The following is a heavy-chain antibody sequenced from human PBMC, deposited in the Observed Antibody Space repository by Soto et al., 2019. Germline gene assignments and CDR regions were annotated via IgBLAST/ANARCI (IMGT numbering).Heavy chain of an antibody. Sequence: SETLSLTCAVYGGSFSGYYWSWIRQPPGRGLEWIGEINHSGSTNYNPSLKSRVTISVDTYKNQFSLKLSSVTAADTAVYYCARMPTFYYGSGSSIWGQGTLVTVSS. CDR3: ARMPTFYYGSGSSI. J-gene: IGHJ4*02. CDR1: GGSFSGYY. V-gene: IGHV4-34*01. D-gene: IGHD3-10*01. CDR2: INHSGST.